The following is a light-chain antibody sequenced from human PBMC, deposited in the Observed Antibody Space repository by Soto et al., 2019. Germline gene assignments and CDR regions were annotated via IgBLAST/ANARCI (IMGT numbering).Light chain of an antibody. Sequence: EIGLTPSSATLALSRGERGTVACSASQSVTNYIAWYQQRPRQAPRLLIYRASIRATGVPARFSASGSGTDFTLTLTSLQPDHFATYSCQQYNSYSPTFPQGNKVDI. J-gene: IGKJ1*01. CDR1: QSVTNY. CDR3: QQYNSYSPT. V-gene: IGKV3-11*01. CDR2: RAS.